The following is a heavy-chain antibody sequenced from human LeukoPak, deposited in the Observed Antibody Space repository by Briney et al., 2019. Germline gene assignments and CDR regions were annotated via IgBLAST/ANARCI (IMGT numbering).Heavy chain of an antibody. CDR1: GFTFDDYG. CDR2: INWNGGST. Sequence: PGGSLRLSCAASGFTFDDYGMSWVRPAPGKGLEWVSGINWNGGSTGYADSVKGRFTISRDNAKNSLYLQMNSLRAEDTALYHCAREHSMVTTNAFDIWGQGTMVTVSS. CDR3: AREHSMVTTNAFDI. J-gene: IGHJ3*02. D-gene: IGHD4-17*01. V-gene: IGHV3-20*01.